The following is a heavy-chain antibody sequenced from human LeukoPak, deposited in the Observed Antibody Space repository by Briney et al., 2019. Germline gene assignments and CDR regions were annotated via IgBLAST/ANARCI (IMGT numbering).Heavy chain of an antibody. Sequence: GASVKVSCKASGYTFTYYYIHLVRQPPAQGLGLVGGINTNNGGTKNGQKFKGRVTLNRDTSISTAYMELSRLISDDTAVYYCTRGRRYSGYGRLFDYWGQGTLVTVSS. CDR3: TRGRRYSGYGRLFDY. CDR2: INTNNGGT. CDR1: GYTFTYYY. V-gene: IGHV1-2*02. J-gene: IGHJ4*02. D-gene: IGHD5-12*01.